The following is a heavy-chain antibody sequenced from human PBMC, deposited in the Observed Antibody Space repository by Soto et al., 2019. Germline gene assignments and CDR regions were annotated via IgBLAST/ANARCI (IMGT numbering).Heavy chain of an antibody. V-gene: IGHV3-49*04. CDR1: GFTFGNYA. CDR2: IRNQTYSGAT. J-gene: IGHJ4*02. Sequence: GGSLSLSCTASGFTFGNYAINWVRQAPGKGLEWVGLIRNQTYSGATEYAASMKGRFTISRDDSKNIAYLQMNSLKTEDSAVYYCTRAESPNIAYFFDYWGQGTLVTVSS. CDR3: TRAESPNIAYFFDY.